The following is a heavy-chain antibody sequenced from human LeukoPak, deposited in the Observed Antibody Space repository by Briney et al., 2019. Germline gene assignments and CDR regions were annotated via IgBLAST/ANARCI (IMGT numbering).Heavy chain of an antibody. J-gene: IGHJ4*02. CDR2: ISSSSSTI. V-gene: IGHV3-48*01. CDR1: GFTFSSYS. D-gene: IGHD3-3*01. Sequence: PGGSLRLSCAASGFTFSSYSMNWVRQAPGKGLEWVSYISSSSSTIYYADSVKGRFTISRDNSKNTLYLQMNSLRAEDTAVYYCAKDRVGMYDFWSGYYDYWGQGTLVTVSS. CDR3: AKDRVGMYDFWSGYYDY.